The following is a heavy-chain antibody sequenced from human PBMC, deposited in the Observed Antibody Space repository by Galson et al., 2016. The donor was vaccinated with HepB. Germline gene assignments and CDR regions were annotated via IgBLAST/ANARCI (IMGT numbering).Heavy chain of an antibody. D-gene: IGHD5-12*01. CDR1: QYSFTDYY. J-gene: IGHJ4*02. CDR2: INPKSGGT. V-gene: IGHV1-2*02. Sequence: SVKVSCKASQYSFTDYYIHWVRQAPGQGPEWMGWINPKSGGTKYAQRFQGRVTMTGDTSITTAYMELSRLRSDDTAVYYCSRGLINGYDFDYWGQGTLVTVSS. CDR3: SRGLINGYDFDY.